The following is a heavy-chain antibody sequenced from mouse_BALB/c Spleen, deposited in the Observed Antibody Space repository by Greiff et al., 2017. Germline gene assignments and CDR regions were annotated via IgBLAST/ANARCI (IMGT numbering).Heavy chain of an antibody. CDR2: ISYSGST. CDR3: AKTRSSGYVDYYAMDY. J-gene: IGHJ4*01. D-gene: IGHD3-1*01. Sequence: EVQLQESGPGLVKPSQSLSLTCTVTGYSITSDYAWNWIRQFPGNKLEWMGYISYSGSTSYNPSLKSRISITRDTSKNQFFLQLNSVTTEDTATYYCAKTRSSGYVDYYAMDYWGQGTSVTVSS. CDR1: GYSITSDYA. V-gene: IGHV3-2*02.